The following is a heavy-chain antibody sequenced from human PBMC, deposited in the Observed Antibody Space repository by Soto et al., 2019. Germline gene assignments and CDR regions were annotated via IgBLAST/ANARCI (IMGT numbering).Heavy chain of an antibody. V-gene: IGHV4-59*01. CDR2: IEYTGST. Sequence: QVQLHESGPGLVKPSETLSLTCAVSGVSITSYYWSWIRQPPGKGLEWIAYIEYTGSTNYNPSLTRRFTIAVDTSKDQFSLGLPSVTAADTAVYYCARAGFHFASGTYHDAFDIWGQGTMVTVSS. CDR3: ARAGFHFASGTYHDAFDI. J-gene: IGHJ3*02. CDR1: GVSITSYY. D-gene: IGHD3-10*01.